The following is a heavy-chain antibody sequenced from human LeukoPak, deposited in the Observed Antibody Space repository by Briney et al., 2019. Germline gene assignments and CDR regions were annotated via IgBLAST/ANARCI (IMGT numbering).Heavy chain of an antibody. CDR2: INHSGST. J-gene: IGHJ6*02. D-gene: IGHD3-22*01. V-gene: IGHV4-34*01. Sequence: PSETLSLTCAVSGGSFSGYYWSWIRQPPGKGLEWIGEINHSGSTNYNPSLKSRVTISVDTSKNQFSLKLSSVTAADTAVYYCARGSPPITMIVVTTLGYYGMDVWGQGTTVTVSS. CDR3: ARGSPPITMIVVTTLGYYGMDV. CDR1: GGSFSGYY.